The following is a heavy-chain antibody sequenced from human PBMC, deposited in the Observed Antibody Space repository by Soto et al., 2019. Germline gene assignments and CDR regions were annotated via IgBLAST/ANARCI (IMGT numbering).Heavy chain of an antibody. CDR3: AKEYSGTYLSRSYFDY. Sequence: GGSLRLSCAASGFTFDDYTMHWVRQAPGKGLEWVSLISWDAGSTYYADSVKGRFTISRDNSKNSLYLQMNSLSTEDTALYYCAKEYSGTYLSRSYFDYWGQGTLVTVSS. CDR2: ISWDAGST. V-gene: IGHV3-43*01. J-gene: IGHJ4*02. D-gene: IGHD1-26*01. CDR1: GFTFDDYT.